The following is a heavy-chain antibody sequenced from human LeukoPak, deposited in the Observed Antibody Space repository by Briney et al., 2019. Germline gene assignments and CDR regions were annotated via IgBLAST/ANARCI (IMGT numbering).Heavy chain of an antibody. Sequence: GGSLRLSCAASGFTFTGYWMSWVRQAPGKGLEWVANINQDGSEKYYVDSVKGRFTISRDNAKNSLYLQMNSPRAEDTAVYYCARLTVSQQLVLFDYWGQGTLVTVSS. J-gene: IGHJ4*02. CDR2: INQDGSEK. CDR1: GFTFTGYW. V-gene: IGHV3-7*01. D-gene: IGHD6-13*01. CDR3: ARLTVSQQLVLFDY.